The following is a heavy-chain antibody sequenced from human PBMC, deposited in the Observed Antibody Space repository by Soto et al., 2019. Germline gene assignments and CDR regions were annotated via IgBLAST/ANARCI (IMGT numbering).Heavy chain of an antibody. J-gene: IGHJ4*02. D-gene: IGHD2-2*01. CDR2: ISAYNGNT. CDR3: ARGCDGGSSTSCYHGL. Sequence: ASVKVSCKASGDTFTSYGISWVRQAPGQGLEWMGWISAYNGNTNYAQKLQGRVTMTTDTSTSTAYMELRSLRSDDTAVYYCARGCDGGSSTSCYHGLWGQGTLVTVSS. CDR1: GDTFTSYG. V-gene: IGHV1-18*01.